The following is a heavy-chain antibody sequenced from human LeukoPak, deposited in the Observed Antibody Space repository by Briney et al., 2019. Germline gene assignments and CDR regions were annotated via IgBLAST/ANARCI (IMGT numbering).Heavy chain of an antibody. D-gene: IGHD1-26*01. Sequence: GGSLRLSCAASGFMFRGYSMHWVRQAPGKGLEWVSSIARGGSFTYYADSVKGRFTISRDNAKNTLYLQMNNLRAEDTAVYYCARGGKELRGEFVYWGQGTRVTVSA. V-gene: IGHV3-21*01. J-gene: IGHJ4*02. CDR3: ARGGKELRGEFVY. CDR2: IARGGSFT. CDR1: GFMFRGYS.